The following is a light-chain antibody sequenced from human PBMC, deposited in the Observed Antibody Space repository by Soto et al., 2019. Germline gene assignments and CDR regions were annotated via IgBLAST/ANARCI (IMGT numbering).Light chain of an antibody. CDR3: CSYTSSSTLYV. V-gene: IGLV2-14*01. J-gene: IGLJ1*01. Sequence: QSVLTQPASVSGSPGQSITISCTGTSSDIGFYNYVSWYQQYPGKAPKVVIYEVKNRPSGVSNRFSGSKSGNTASLTISGLQADDEADYYCCSYTSSSTLYVFRTGTKLTVL. CDR2: EVK. CDR1: SSDIGFYNY.